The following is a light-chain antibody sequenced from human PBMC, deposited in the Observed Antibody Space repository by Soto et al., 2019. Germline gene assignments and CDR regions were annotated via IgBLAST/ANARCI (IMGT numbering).Light chain of an antibody. CDR2: EVS. CDR3: SSYAGSNPYWV. V-gene: IGLV2-8*01. Sequence: QSALTQPPSASGSPGQSVTISCSGTSSDVGAYNYVSWYQQQHPATAPKLIIYEVSKRPSGVPDRFSGSKSGNTASLTVSGLQAADEADYYCSSYAGSNPYWVFGGGTKLTVL. CDR1: SSDVGAYNY. J-gene: IGLJ3*02.